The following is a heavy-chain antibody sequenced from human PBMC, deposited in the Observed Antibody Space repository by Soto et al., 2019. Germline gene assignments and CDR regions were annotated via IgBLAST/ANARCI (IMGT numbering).Heavy chain of an antibody. D-gene: IGHD5-12*01. Sequence: QVQLVQSGAEVKKPGASVKVSCKASGYTFTSYDINWVRQATGQGLEWMGWMNPNSGNTGYAQKFQGRVTMTRNTSIITAYMALSRLRSEDTAVYYCARNSGYDEHYYGMDVRGQGTTVTVSS. CDR3: ARNSGYDEHYYGMDV. V-gene: IGHV1-8*01. CDR2: MNPNSGNT. CDR1: GYTFTSYD. J-gene: IGHJ6*02.